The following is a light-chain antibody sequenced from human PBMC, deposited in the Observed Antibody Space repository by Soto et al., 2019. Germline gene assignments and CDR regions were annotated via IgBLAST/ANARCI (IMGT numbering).Light chain of an antibody. J-gene: IGKJ2*01. CDR1: QSVSSAF. CDR3: EQYCDSPPT. Sequence: IVLTQSPGTLSLSPGERATLSCRASQSVSSAFFAWYQEKPGQPLRLLIYAAARRATGIPDTFSGSGSATDFTLTISRLEPEDFAVYYCEQYCDSPPTFGRGTKVEIK. CDR2: AAA. V-gene: IGKV3-20*01.